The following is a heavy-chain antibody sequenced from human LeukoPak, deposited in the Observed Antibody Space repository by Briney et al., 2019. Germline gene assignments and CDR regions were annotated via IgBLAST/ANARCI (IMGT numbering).Heavy chain of an antibody. CDR3: ARAPYGSATNNYYMDV. V-gene: IGHV4-59*01. D-gene: IGHD3-10*01. CDR1: GGSFSSYH. CDR2: FYYSGST. Sequence: SETLSLTCAVYGGSFSSYHWSWIRQPPGKGLEWIGFFYYSGSTNYNPSLKSRVTISVDTSKNQFSLKLSSVTAADTAVYYCARAPYGSATNNYYMDVWGKGTTVTVSS. J-gene: IGHJ6*03.